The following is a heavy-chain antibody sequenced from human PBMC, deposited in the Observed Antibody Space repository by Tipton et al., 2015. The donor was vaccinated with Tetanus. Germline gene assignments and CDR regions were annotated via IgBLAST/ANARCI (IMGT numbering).Heavy chain of an antibody. CDR3: EAQRTSEDV. CDR2: LSHDGGNI. V-gene: IGHV3-23*01. D-gene: IGHD1-14*01. J-gene: IGHJ4*02. Sequence: SLRLSCVASGFTFSHFAVSWVRRAPGRGLEWVSSLSHDGGNIYYADFARGRFTISRDNSKNTLFLQMDDMRAEDTAIYYGEAQRTSEDVWGQGTLGTASS. CDR1: GFTFSHFA.